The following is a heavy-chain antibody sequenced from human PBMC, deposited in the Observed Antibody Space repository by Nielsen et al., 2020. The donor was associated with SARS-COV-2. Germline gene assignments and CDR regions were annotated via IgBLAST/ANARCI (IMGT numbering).Heavy chain of an antibody. CDR3: ARQPRSIISNWFDP. D-gene: IGHD1-14*01. J-gene: IGHJ5*02. CDR1: GFSFTNYW. Sequence: GESLKISCKASGFSFTNYWISWVRQMPGKGLEWMGHIYPTASHTNYSPSFQGHVTIPADKSITTAYLQWSSLEASDSAMYYCARQPRSIISNWFDPWGQGTLVTVST. CDR2: IYPTASHT. V-gene: IGHV5-10-1*01.